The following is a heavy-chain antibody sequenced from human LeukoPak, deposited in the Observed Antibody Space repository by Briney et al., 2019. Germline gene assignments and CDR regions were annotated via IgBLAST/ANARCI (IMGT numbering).Heavy chain of an antibody. Sequence: GSLRLSCAASGFTFSSYAMSWVRQAPGKGLEWVSSISGSGGNTYYTDSVKGRFTISRDNSKNTLYLQMNSLRPEDTALYYCARDGNSGYDLTYYYGMDAWGQGTPVTVSS. CDR1: GFTFSSYA. J-gene: IGHJ6*02. D-gene: IGHD5-12*01. CDR2: ISGSGGNT. V-gene: IGHV3-23*01. CDR3: ARDGNSGYDLTYYYGMDA.